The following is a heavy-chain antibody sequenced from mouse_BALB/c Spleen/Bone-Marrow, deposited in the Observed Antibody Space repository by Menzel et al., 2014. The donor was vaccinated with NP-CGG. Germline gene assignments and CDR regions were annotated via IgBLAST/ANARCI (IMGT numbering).Heavy chain of an antibody. CDR2: IDPENGDT. J-gene: IGHJ4*01. Sequence: VQLQQSGAELVRSGASVKLSCTASGFNIKDYYMHWVKQRPEQGLEWIGWIDPENGDTEYAPKFQGKTTMTADTSSNTAYLQLSSLTSEDTAVYYCNARYYYAIDYWGQGTSVTVSS. V-gene: IGHV14-4*02. CDR1: GFNIKDYY. CDR3: NARYYYAIDY.